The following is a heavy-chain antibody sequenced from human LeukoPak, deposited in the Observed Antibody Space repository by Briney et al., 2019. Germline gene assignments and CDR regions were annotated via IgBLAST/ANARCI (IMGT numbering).Heavy chain of an antibody. D-gene: IGHD2-2*01. CDR1: GGSFSGYY. Sequence: SETLSLTCAVYGGSFSGYYWSWIRQPPGKGLEWIGEINHSGSTNYNPSLKSRVTISVDTSKNQFSLKLSSVTAAGTAVYYCARLKCRSSNVRPWRYYYYMHVGGKETADTVPS. CDR3: ARLKCRSSNVRPWRYYYYMHV. CDR2: INHSGST. V-gene: IGHV4-34*01. J-gene: IGHJ6*03.